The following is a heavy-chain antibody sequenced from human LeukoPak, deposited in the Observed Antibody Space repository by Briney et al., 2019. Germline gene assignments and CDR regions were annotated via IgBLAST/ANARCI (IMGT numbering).Heavy chain of an antibody. CDR3: ARVRPGSNYVDFDY. D-gene: IGHD4-11*01. CDR2: IYPGGST. CDR1: GLTVISNY. J-gene: IGHJ4*02. V-gene: IGHV3-53*01. Sequence: GGSLRLSCAASGLTVISNYMSWVRQAPGKGLEWVSVIYPGGSTYYADSVKGRFTFSRDNSKNTLYLQMNTLRAEDTAVYYCARVRPGSNYVDFDYWGQGTLVTVSS.